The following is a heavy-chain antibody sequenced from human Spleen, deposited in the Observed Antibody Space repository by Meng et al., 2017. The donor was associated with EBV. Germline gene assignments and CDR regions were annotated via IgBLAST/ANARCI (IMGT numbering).Heavy chain of an antibody. Sequence: HVLWGGVGLVYRSEVLSLSCTVVGYSINSCYYWGRNRQPPGRGLAWIGSVHYTGSTYYSPSLKSRVTVSVDTSKNQFSLRLTSVTAADTAVYYCARPFPSWQSPRLDPFGAWGQGTLVTVSS. CDR1: GYSINSCYY. CDR3: ARPFPSWQSPRLDPFGA. D-gene: IGHD6-19*01. J-gene: IGHJ5*02. V-gene: IGHV4-38-2*02. CDR2: VHYTGST.